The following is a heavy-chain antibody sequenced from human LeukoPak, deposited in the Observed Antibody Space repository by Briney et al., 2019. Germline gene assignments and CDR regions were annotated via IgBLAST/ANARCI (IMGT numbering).Heavy chain of an antibody. Sequence: GGSLRLSCAASGFTFSSYWMSWVRQAPGKGLEWVANIKQDGSEKYYVDSVKGRFTISRDNAKNSLYLQMNSLRAEDTAVYYCARDRLAAAGSPNALDYWGQGTLVTVSS. CDR2: IKQDGSEK. J-gene: IGHJ4*02. CDR3: ARDRLAAAGSPNALDY. V-gene: IGHV3-7*01. D-gene: IGHD6-13*01. CDR1: GFTFSSYW.